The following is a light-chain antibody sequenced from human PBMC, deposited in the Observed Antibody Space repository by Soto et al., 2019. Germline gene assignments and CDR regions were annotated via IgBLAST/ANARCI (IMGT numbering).Light chain of an antibody. V-gene: IGKV4-1*01. CDR3: QQYYSTPVLT. CDR1: QSVLYSSNNKNY. CDR2: WAS. Sequence: DIVMTQSPDSLAVSLGERATINCKSSQSVLYSSNNKNYLAWYQQKPGQPPKLLIYWASTRESGVPDRFSGSGSGTDFTLTISSLQAEDVAVYYCQQYYSTPVLTFGVGTKVEIK. J-gene: IGKJ4*01.